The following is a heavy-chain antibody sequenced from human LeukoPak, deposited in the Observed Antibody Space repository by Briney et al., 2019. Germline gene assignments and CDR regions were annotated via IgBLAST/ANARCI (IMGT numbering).Heavy chain of an antibody. V-gene: IGHV4-39*07. CDR3: ARHTGSGNIGFGNWFDP. Sequence: PSETLSLTCTVSGGSITSNTYFWGWIRQPPGKGLEWIGTISYNGDTYYNPSLKSRVAISVDTSKRQFSLRLSSVTAADTAVYYCARHTGSGNIGFGNWFDPWGQGTLVTVSS. CDR1: GGSITSNTYF. CDR2: ISYNGDT. D-gene: IGHD3-10*01. J-gene: IGHJ5*02.